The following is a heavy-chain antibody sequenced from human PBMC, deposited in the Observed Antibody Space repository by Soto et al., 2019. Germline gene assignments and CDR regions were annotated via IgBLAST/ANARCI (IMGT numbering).Heavy chain of an antibody. CDR1: GYTFTSYG. CDR3: ARWDSVLVPAAMVWFDP. V-gene: IGHV1-18*01. J-gene: IGHJ5*02. CDR2: ISAYNGNT. D-gene: IGHD2-2*01. Sequence: QVQLVQSGAEVKKPGASVKVSCKASGYTFTSYGISWVRQAPGQGLEWMGWISAYNGNTNYAQKLQGRVTMTTDTSTSTAYMELRSMRSDDTAVYYCARWDSVLVPAAMVWFDPWGQGTLVTVSS.